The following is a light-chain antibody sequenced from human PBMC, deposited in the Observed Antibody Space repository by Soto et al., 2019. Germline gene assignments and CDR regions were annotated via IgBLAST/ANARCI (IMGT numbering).Light chain of an antibody. V-gene: IGLV2-14*01. CDR3: SSYTRSSTRV. CDR1: SSDVGSYNY. CDR2: EVT. J-gene: IGLJ1*01. Sequence: QSALTQPASVSGAPGQSITISCTGTSSDVGSYNYVSWYQQHPGTAPKLLIYEVTTRPSGVSYRFSGSKSGNTASLTISGLQAEDEDDYYCSSYTRSSTRVFGTGTKLTVL.